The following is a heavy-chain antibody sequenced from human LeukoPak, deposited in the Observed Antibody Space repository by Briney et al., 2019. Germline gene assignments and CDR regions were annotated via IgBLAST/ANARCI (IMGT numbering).Heavy chain of an antibody. D-gene: IGHD3-22*01. CDR2: INHSGST. Sequence: SETLSLTCAVYGGSFSGYYWSWIRQPPGKGLEWIGEINHSGSTNYNPSLKSRVTISVDTSKNQFSLKLSSVTAADTAVYYCATYPYYYDSSGYFSGGRDYWGQGTLVTVSS. V-gene: IGHV4-34*01. CDR1: GGSFSGYY. CDR3: ATYPYYYDSSGYFSGGRDY. J-gene: IGHJ4*02.